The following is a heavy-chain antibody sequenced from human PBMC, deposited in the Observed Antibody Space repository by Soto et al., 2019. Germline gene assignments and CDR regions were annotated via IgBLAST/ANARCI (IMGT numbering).Heavy chain of an antibody. Sequence: PGGSLRLSCVASGFTFSDSAMTWVRQAPGKGLEWVATISATGGNIEYADSLKGRFTISRDNSKNTLYLQLNGLTSDDTAVHYCAKVAGGLGYFDLWGRGTLVTVSS. CDR2: ISATGGNI. J-gene: IGHJ2*01. CDR1: GFTFSDSA. D-gene: IGHD3-16*01. V-gene: IGHV3-23*01. CDR3: AKVAGGLGYFDL.